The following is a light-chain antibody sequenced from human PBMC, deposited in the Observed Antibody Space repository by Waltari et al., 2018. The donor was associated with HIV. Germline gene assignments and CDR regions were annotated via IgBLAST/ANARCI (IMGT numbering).Light chain of an antibody. CDR2: GAS. Sequence: EIVLTQSPGTLSLSPGERATLSCRASQSVSRNFLAWYHQKPGQAPRLLNYGASTRAPGIPDRFSGTGSGTDFTLTISRLEPEDFGVFYCQQYGSSREYTFGQGTKLEIK. CDR3: QQYGSSREYT. CDR1: QSVSRNF. J-gene: IGKJ2*01. V-gene: IGKV3-20*01.